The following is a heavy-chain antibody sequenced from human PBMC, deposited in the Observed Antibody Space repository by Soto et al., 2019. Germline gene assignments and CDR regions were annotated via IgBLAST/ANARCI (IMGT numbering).Heavy chain of an antibody. V-gene: IGHV3-21*01. Sequence: GGSLRLSCAASGFTFSSYSMNWVRQAPGKGLEWVSSISSSSSYIYYADSVKGRFTISRDNAKNSLYLQMNSLRAEDTAVYYCAREVQWLRNNWFDPWGQGTLVTVSS. CDR1: GFTFSSYS. J-gene: IGHJ5*02. CDR3: AREVQWLRNNWFDP. CDR2: ISSSSSYI. D-gene: IGHD5-12*01.